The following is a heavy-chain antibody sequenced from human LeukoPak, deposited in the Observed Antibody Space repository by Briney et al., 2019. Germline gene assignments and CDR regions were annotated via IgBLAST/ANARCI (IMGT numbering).Heavy chain of an antibody. Sequence: ASVKVSCKVSGYTLTELSMHWVRQAPGKGLEWMGGFDPEDGETIYAQKFQGRVTMTEDTSTDTAYMELSSLRAEDTAVYYCAKDSSSGYYTYYYYYYYMDVWGKGTTVTVSS. CDR2: FDPEDGET. J-gene: IGHJ6*03. D-gene: IGHD3-22*01. CDR3: AKDSSSGYYTYYYYYYYMDV. CDR1: GYTLTELS. V-gene: IGHV1-24*01.